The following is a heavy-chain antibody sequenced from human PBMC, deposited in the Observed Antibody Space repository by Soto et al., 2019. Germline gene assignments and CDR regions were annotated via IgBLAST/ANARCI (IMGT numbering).Heavy chain of an antibody. Sequence: LETLSLTWSVAGGSSGRFYWSGILQPPGKGLEWIGYIYYSGSTNYNPSLESRLTISVDTSTNQFSLKLSSVTAADTPVYYCARDPNYYGSGIVHYGMDVWAQGTTVTVPS. CDR1: GGSSGRFY. V-gene: IGHV4-59*01. CDR3: ARDPNYYGSGIVHYGMDV. CDR2: IYYSGST. J-gene: IGHJ6*02. D-gene: IGHD3-10*01.